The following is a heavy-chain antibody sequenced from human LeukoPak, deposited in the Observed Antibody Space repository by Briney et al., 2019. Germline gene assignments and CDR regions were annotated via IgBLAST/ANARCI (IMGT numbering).Heavy chain of an antibody. CDR3: ARAGLYSGSGLDF. CDR2: ISSSGSTI. CDR1: GGSISSYY. D-gene: IGHD5-12*01. J-gene: IGHJ4*02. V-gene: IGHV3-11*01. Sequence: LSLTCTVSGGSISSYYWSWIRQAPGKGLEWVSYISSSGSTIYYADSVKGRFTISRDNAKNSLYLQMNSLRAEDTAVYYCARAGLYSGSGLDFWGQGALVSVSS.